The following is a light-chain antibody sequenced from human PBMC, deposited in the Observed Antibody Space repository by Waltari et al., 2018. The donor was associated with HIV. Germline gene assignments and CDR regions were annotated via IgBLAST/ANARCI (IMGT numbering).Light chain of an antibody. CDR3: GTWDNSLSAAV. CDR1: SSNIGNNY. V-gene: IGLV1-51*01. J-gene: IGLJ2*01. Sequence: QSVLTQPPSVSATPGQKVTISCSGSSSNIGNNYVSWYQQLPGPDPKRLIYDSNKRPSGMPDRFSGSKSGTSATLGITGLQTGDEADYYCGTWDNSLSAAVFGGGTRLTVL. CDR2: DSN.